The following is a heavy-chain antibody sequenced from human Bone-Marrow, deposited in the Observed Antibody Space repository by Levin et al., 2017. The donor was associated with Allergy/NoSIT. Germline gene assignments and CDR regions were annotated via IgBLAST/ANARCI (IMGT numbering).Heavy chain of an antibody. V-gene: IGHV3-30*18. CDR3: AKDGGEWEPQYYFDY. CDR2: ISYDGSNK. Sequence: PGGSLRLSCAASGFTFSSYGMHWVRQAPGKGLEWVAVISYDGSNKYYADSVKGRFTISRDNSKNTLYRQMNSLRAEDTAVYYCAKDGGEWEPQYYFDYWGQGTLVTVSS. CDR1: GFTFSSYG. D-gene: IGHD1-26*01. J-gene: IGHJ4*02.